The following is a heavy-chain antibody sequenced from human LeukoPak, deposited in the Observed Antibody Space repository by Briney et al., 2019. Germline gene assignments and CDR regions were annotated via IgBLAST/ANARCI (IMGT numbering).Heavy chain of an antibody. J-gene: IGHJ4*02. CDR1: GYTFTSYG. V-gene: IGHV1-18*01. Sequence: ASVEVSCKASGYTFTSYGISWVRQAPGQGLEWMGWISAYNGNTNYAQRVQGRVTMTTDTSTSTAYMELRSLRSDDTAVYYCARDVDTSMAYYFDCWGQGTLVTVSS. CDR3: ARDVDTSMAYYFDC. D-gene: IGHD5-18*01. CDR2: ISAYNGNT.